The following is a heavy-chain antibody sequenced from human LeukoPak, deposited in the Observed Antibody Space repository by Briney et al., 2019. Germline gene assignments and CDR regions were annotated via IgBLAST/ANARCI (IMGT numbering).Heavy chain of an antibody. D-gene: IGHD3-22*01. V-gene: IGHV3-11*04. CDR1: GFTFSDYY. Sequence: GGFLRLSCAASGFTFSDYYMSWIRQAPGKGLEWVSYISSSGSTIYYADSVKGRFTISRDNAKNSLYLQMNSLRAEDTAVYYCARDRVEYYYDSSGYPGDYWGQGTLVTVSS. J-gene: IGHJ4*02. CDR2: ISSSGSTI. CDR3: ARDRVEYYYDSSGYPGDY.